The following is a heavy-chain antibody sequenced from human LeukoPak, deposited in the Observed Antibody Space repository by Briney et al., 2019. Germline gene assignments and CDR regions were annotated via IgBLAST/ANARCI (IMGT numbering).Heavy chain of an antibody. D-gene: IGHD6-19*01. CDR3: VRHLAGTIDY. CDR2: TYYRSRWYI. Sequence: SQTLSLTCAISGDSVSSNSATWNWIRQSPSRGLEWLGRTYYRSRWYIDYEVSLKGRITIVPDTSKNQFSLHLNSVTPEDTAVYYCVRHLAGTIDYWGQGTLVTVSS. J-gene: IGHJ4*02. V-gene: IGHV6-1*01. CDR1: GDSVSSNSAT.